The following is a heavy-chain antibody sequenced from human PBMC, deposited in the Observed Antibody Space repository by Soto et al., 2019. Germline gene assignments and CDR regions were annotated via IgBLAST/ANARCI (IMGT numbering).Heavy chain of an antibody. J-gene: IGHJ4*02. CDR1: GFTFSSYT. CDR2: ISRSSSYI. CDR3: GAATGAY. D-gene: IGHD2-15*01. Sequence: EVQLVESGGGLVKPGGSLRLSCAASGFTFSSYTMNWVRQAPGKGLEWVSSISRSSSYIYFADSVKGRFTISRDNAKNSLYLQMNSLRAEDTAVYYCGAATGAYWGQGTVVTVSS. V-gene: IGHV3-21*01.